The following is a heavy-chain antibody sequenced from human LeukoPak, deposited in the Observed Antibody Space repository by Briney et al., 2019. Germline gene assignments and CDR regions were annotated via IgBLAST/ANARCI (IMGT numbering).Heavy chain of an antibody. J-gene: IGHJ4*02. CDR3: ARDREMEQQLVRIDY. Sequence: ASVKVSCKASGYTFTSYGISWVRQAPGQRLEWMGWISAYNGNTNYAQKLQGRVTMTTDTSTSTAYMELRSLRSDDTAVYYCARDREMEQQLVRIDYWGQGTLVTVSS. CDR2: ISAYNGNT. D-gene: IGHD6-13*01. V-gene: IGHV1-18*01. CDR1: GYTFTSYG.